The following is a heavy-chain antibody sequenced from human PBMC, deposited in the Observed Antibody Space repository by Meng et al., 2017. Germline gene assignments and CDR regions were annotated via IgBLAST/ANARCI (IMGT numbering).Heavy chain of an antibody. V-gene: IGHV4-61*01. Sequence: SETLSLTCTVSGGSVSSGSYYWSWIRQPPGKGLEWIGYIYYSGSTNYNPSLKSRVTISVDTSKNQFYLKLSSVTAADTAVYYCARTWGVGKGKYFQHWGQGNLVTVSS. J-gene: IGHJ1*01. D-gene: IGHD1-1*01. CDR2: IYYSGST. CDR1: GGSVSSGSYY. CDR3: ARTWGVGKGKYFQH.